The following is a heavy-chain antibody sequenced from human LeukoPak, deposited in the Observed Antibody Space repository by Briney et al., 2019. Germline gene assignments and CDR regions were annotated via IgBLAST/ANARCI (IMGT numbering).Heavy chain of an antibody. CDR1: GYSFSGYW. J-gene: IGHJ4*02. D-gene: IGHD3-10*01. Sequence: GESLKISCKASGYSFSGYWIDWVRQRPGKGLEWMGIIYPADSDTRYSPSFRGQVTISVDKSISTAYLHWTSLKASDTAMYYCARSASGSYSYSNWGQGTLVTVYS. V-gene: IGHV5-51*01. CDR2: IYPADSDT. CDR3: ARSASGSYSYSN.